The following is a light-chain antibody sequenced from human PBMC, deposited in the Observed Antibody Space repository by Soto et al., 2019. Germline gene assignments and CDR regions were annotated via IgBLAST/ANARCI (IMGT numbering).Light chain of an antibody. CDR1: QSIGSW. Sequence: DIQMTQSPSTLSASVGDRFTITCRSSQSIGSWFAWYQQRPGKAPNLLIYDASSLESGVPSRFSGSGSGTEFTLTISSLQPDDFATYYCQHYNGYSTWTFGQGTKVDIK. CDR3: QHYNGYSTWT. CDR2: DAS. J-gene: IGKJ1*01. V-gene: IGKV1-5*01.